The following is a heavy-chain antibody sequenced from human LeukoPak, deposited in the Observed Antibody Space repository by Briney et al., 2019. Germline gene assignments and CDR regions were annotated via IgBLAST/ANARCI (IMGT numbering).Heavy chain of an antibody. Sequence: PGGTLRLSCAASGFTFSDYYMSWIRQASGKGLEWVSYISSSGSTIYYADSVKGGFTISRDNAKNSLYLQMQSLRAEDTGVYFCARGRLVVISAWYFDFWGRGTLVTVSS. V-gene: IGHV3-11*01. CDR3: ARGRLVVISAWYFDF. D-gene: IGHD3-22*01. CDR2: ISSSGSTI. CDR1: GFTFSDYY. J-gene: IGHJ2*01.